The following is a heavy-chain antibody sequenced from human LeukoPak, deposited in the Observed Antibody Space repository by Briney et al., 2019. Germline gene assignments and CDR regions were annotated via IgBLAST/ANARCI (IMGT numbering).Heavy chain of an antibody. CDR1: GYTFTGYY. Sequence: ASVKVSCKAYGYTFTGYYMHWVRQAPGQGLEWMGWINPNSGGINYAQKFQCRVTMTRDTSISTAYMELSRLRSDDTAVYYCARDPLGVVVPAAIRGPDYWGQGTLVTVSS. V-gene: IGHV1-2*02. D-gene: IGHD2-2*02. J-gene: IGHJ4*02. CDR3: ARDPLGVVVPAAIRGPDY. CDR2: INPNSGGI.